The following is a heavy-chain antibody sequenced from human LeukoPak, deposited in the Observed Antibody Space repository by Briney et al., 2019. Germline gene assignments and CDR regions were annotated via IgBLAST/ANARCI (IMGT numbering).Heavy chain of an antibody. D-gene: IGHD1-26*01. CDR2: IYTSGST. J-gene: IGHJ4*02. CDR3: ASSGSSPLDY. V-gene: IGHV4-61*02. Sequence: SETLSLTCTVSGGSISSGSYYWSWIRQPAGKGLEWIGRIYTSGSTNYNPSLKSGVTISVDTSKNQFSLKLRSVTAADTAVYYCASSGSSPLDYWGQGTLVTVSS. CDR1: GGSISSGSYY.